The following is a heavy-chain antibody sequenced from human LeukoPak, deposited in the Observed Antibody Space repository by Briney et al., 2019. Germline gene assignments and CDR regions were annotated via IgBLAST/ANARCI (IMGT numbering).Heavy chain of an antibody. D-gene: IGHD2-8*01. CDR2: VNPNSGGT. CDR3: ARGIDPDCTNGVCYEDYYYMDV. J-gene: IGHJ6*03. V-gene: IGHV1-2*02. Sequence: ASVKVSCKASGYTFTGYYMHWVRPAPGQGLEWMGWVNPNSGGTNYAQKFQGRVTMTRDTSISTAYMELSRLRSDDTAVYYSARGIDPDCTNGVCYEDYYYMDVWGKGTTVTVSS. CDR1: GYTFTGYY.